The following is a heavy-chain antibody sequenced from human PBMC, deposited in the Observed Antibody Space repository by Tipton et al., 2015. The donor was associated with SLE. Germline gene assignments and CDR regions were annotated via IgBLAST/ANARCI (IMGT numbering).Heavy chain of an antibody. J-gene: IGHJ1*01. CDR1: GGSIRSYY. CDR3: ARHAFAVAYPEEEYFQH. CDR2: MYYSGGT. Sequence: TLSLTCNVSGGSIRSYYWSWIRQATGKGLEWIGYMYYSGGTNYNPSLESRVSISLDTSKNQFSLKLSSVTAADTAVYYCARHAFAVAYPEEEYFQHWGQGTLVTVSS. V-gene: IGHV4-59*01. D-gene: IGHD6-19*01.